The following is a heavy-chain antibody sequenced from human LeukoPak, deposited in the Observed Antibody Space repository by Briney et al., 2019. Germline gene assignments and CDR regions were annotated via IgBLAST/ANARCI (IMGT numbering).Heavy chain of an antibody. Sequence: GGSLRLSCAASGITFSSHAMSWVRQAPGKGLEGVAAISDSGGHTYYADSVKGRFTISRDNSKNTLYLQMNSLRADDTAEYYCARRTGYNYGPFDYWGQGTLVTVSS. J-gene: IGHJ4*02. CDR2: ISDSGGHT. CDR3: ARRTGYNYGPFDY. D-gene: IGHD5-24*01. V-gene: IGHV3-23*01. CDR1: GITFSSHA.